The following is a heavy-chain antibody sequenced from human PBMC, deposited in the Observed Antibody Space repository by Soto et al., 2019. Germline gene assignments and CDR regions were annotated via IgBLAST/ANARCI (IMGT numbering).Heavy chain of an antibody. Sequence: SETLSLTCAVSGASISSNWWTWVRLPPGKGLEWIGEIYHDGSPNYNPSLKSRVTMSIDKSKNHFSLKLSSATAADTAVYSCARRTRGSGRYFDLWGRGTLVTVSS. CDR2: IYHDGSP. CDR1: GASISSNW. D-gene: IGHD3-10*01. CDR3: ARRTRGSGRYFDL. V-gene: IGHV4-4*02. J-gene: IGHJ2*01.